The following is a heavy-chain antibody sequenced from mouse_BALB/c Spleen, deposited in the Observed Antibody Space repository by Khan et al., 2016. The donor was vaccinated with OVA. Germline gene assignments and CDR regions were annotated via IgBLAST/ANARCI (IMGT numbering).Heavy chain of an antibody. Sequence: EVELVESGGGFVQPGGSLKLSCAASGFTFSNYAMSCVRQTPEKRLEWFVSISSGVSTYYPDSVKVRFTLARENTRNILYLQMSCLRYEDTAMYHFAKDYWLANWG. D-gene: IGHD2-4*01. CDR3: AKDYWLAN. V-gene: IGHV5-6-5*01. J-gene: IGHJ3*01. CDR1: GFTFSNYA. CDR2: ISSGVST.